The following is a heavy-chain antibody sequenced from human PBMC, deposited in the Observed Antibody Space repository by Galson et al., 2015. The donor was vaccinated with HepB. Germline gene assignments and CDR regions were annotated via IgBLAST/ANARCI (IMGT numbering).Heavy chain of an antibody. CDR2: INNDGRGT. J-gene: IGHJ4*02. V-gene: IGHV3-74*01. Sequence: SLRLSCAASGFTFSSYWMHWVRQAPGKGLVWVSRINNDGRGTSYADSVKGRLTISRDNAKNTLDLQMNSLRAEDTAVYYCARAGRSGWYGGLNYWGQGTLVTVSS. CDR3: ARAGRSGWYGGLNY. CDR1: GFTFSSYW. D-gene: IGHD6-19*01.